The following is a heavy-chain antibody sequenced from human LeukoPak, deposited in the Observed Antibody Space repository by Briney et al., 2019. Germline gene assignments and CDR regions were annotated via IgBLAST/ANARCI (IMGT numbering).Heavy chain of an antibody. J-gene: IGHJ4*02. Sequence: GGSLRLSCAASGFTFSSYAMSWVRQAPGKGLEWVSAISGSGGSTYYADSVKGRFTISRDNSKNTLYLQMNSLRAEDTAVYYCAKVSSGYGDLYYFDYRGQGTLVTVSS. CDR1: GFTFSSYA. CDR2: ISGSGGST. CDR3: AKVSSGYGDLYYFDY. V-gene: IGHV3-23*01. D-gene: IGHD4-17*01.